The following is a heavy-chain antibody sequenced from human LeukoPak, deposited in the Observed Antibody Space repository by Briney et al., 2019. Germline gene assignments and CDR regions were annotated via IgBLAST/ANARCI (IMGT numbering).Heavy chain of an antibody. Sequence: GGSLRLSCAASGFTVSSNYMSWVRQAPGKGLEWVSVIYSGGSTYYADSVKGRFTISRDNSKNTLYLQMNSLRAEDTAVYYCARSLIQQLASDYWGQGTLVTVSS. CDR3: ARSLIQQLASDY. J-gene: IGHJ4*02. CDR2: IYSGGST. CDR1: GFTVSSNY. V-gene: IGHV3-53*01. D-gene: IGHD6-13*01.